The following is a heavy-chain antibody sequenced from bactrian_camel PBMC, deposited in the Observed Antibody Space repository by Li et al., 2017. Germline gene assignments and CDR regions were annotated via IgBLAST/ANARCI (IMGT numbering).Heavy chain of an antibody. V-gene: IGHV3S32*01. D-gene: IGHD3*01. J-gene: IGHJ4*01. Sequence: VQLVESGGGTVKPGGSLRLSCQASGYSTSGSYCMGWFRQAPGKEREGVAVINIGSGSEKYPESVKGRFAISKDNAINTLYLQMNNLRPEDAAMYYCTALQTDCLRPLYWGQGTQVTVS. CDR3: TALQTDCLRPLY. CDR2: INIGSGSE. CDR1: GYSTSGSYC.